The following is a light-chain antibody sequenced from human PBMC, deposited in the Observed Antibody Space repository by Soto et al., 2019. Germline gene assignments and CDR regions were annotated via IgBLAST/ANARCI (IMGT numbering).Light chain of an antibody. CDR2: EYY. J-gene: IGLJ2*01. CDR1: TGSIASKY. V-gene: IGLV6-57*04. Sequence: NFMLTQPHSVSESPGKTVTISCTRSTGSIASKYVQWYQQRPGSAPTTVIYEYYQRPSGVPDRFSGSIDTSSNSASLTISGLKTEDEADYYCQSYDNNNRVFGGGTKVTVL. CDR3: QSYDNNNRV.